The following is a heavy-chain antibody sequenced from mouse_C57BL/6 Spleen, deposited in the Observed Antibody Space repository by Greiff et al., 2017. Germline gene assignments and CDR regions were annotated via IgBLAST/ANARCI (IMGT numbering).Heavy chain of an antibody. D-gene: IGHD3-2*02. Sequence: QVQLQQPGAELVKPGASVKMSCKASGYTFTSYWITWVKQRPGQGLEWIGDIYPGSGSTNYNEKFKSKATLTVDTSSSTAYRQHSSLTSADSAVYYCARSNSDLFDSSGYAMGYWGQGTSVTVSS. J-gene: IGHJ4*01. CDR1: GYTFTSYW. CDR3: ARSNSDLFDSSGYAMGY. V-gene: IGHV1-55*01. CDR2: IYPGSGST.